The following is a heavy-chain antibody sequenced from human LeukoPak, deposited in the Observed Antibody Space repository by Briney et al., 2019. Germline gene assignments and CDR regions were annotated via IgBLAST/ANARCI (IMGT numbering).Heavy chain of an antibody. J-gene: IGHJ3*02. CDR1: GFTFSSFA. D-gene: IGHD1-26*01. CDR2: ICGSGGST. V-gene: IGHV3-23*01. CDR3: AKAHSGSCYDAFDI. Sequence: GGSLRLSCAASGFTFSSFAMGWVRQAPGKGLEWVSVICGSGGSTYYADSVKGRFTISRDNSKNTPYLQMNGLRAEDTDVYYCAKAHSGSCYDAFDIWGQGTMVTVSS.